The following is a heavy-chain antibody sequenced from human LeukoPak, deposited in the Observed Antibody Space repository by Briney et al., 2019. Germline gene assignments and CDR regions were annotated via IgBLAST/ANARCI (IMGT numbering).Heavy chain of an antibody. D-gene: IGHD2-21*01. Sequence: PGGSLRLSCAASGFTFSSYSMNWVRQAPGKGLEWVSYISSSSSTIYHADSVKGRFTISRDNAKNSLYLQMNSLRAEDTAVYYCAKAPVTSCRGAYCYPFDYWGQGTLVTVSS. J-gene: IGHJ4*02. V-gene: IGHV3-48*01. CDR3: AKAPVTSCRGAYCYPFDY. CDR2: ISSSSSTI. CDR1: GFTFSSYS.